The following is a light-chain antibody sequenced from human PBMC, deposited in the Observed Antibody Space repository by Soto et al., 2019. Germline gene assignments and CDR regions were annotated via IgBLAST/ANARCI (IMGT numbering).Light chain of an antibody. V-gene: IGKV3-20*01. CDR2: ATS. Sequence: EIVMTQSPATLSVSPGERPTLSCRASQSVSSNLAWYQQKPGQSPTLXXYATSSRATGIPDRFTGGGAGTGFTLTISRLEPEDSAVYYCQQYGSSPPFGGGTKVDIK. J-gene: IGKJ4*01. CDR3: QQYGSSPP. CDR1: QSVSSN.